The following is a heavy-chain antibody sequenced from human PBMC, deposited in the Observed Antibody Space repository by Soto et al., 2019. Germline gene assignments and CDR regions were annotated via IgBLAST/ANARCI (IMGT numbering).Heavy chain of an antibody. D-gene: IGHD6-13*01. J-gene: IGHJ5*02. CDR1: GYSFSTYD. CDR3: ARGAPLDSSLWFLYP. Sequence: GASVKVSCKASGYSFSTYDSNWVQQAPGKGLEWIGWMNPDGDNTAYAQKFQGRVTMTRNPPISRAYMELTSRRLEATAIYFCARGAPLDSSLWFLYPWGQGSLVAVSS. V-gene: IGHV1-8*01. CDR2: MNPDGDNT.